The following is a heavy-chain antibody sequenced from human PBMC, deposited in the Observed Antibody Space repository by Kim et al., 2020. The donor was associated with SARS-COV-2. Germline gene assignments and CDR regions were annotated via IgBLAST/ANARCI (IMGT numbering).Heavy chain of an antibody. J-gene: IGHJ6*02. D-gene: IGHD6-19*01. V-gene: IGHV3-30*02. CDR3: FTGFSSGSYGRNYYGMDV. CDR2: LSYDGGKT. CDR1: GGTLNNYG. Sequence: GGSLRLSCAASGGTLNNYGMHWVRQAPGKGLEWVAFLSYDGGKTYYSDSVKGRFTISRDNSRNTLYLQMSSLRDEDTAVYYCFTGFSSGSYGRNYYGMDVWGQGTTVIVSS.